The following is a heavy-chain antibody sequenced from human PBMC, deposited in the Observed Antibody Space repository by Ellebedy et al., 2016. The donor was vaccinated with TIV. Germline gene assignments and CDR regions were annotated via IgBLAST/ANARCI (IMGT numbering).Heavy chain of an antibody. J-gene: IGHJ4*02. V-gene: IGHV4-39*07. Sequence: SETLSLXXVVSGDSISTINYYWGWIRQPPGKGLEWIGSIYYSGSTYYNPSLRSRVAISVDTSKNQFSLNLSSVTPADTAMYYCGRTGEYSHKDWGQGTLVTVSS. CDR3: GRTGEYSHKD. CDR2: IYYSGST. CDR1: GDSISTINYY. D-gene: IGHD7-27*01.